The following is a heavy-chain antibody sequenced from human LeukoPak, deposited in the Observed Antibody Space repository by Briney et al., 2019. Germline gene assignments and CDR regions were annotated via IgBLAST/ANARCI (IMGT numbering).Heavy chain of an antibody. J-gene: IGHJ5*02. CDR1: GYSFTSYW. V-gene: IGHV5-10-1*01. D-gene: IGHD2-15*01. Sequence: GESLKISWKGSGYSFTSYWINWVRQMPGKGLEWMGRIDPSDSYTNYSPFFQGHVTISADKSISTAYLQWSSLKASDTAMYYCARHGEENIVVVVAATQNWFDPWGQGTLVTVSS. CDR3: ARHGEENIVVVVAATQNWFDP. CDR2: IDPSDSYT.